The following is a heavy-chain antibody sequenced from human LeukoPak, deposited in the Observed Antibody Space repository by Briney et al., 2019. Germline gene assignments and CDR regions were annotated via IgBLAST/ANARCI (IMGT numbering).Heavy chain of an antibody. J-gene: IGHJ4*02. CDR2: IDPAGDA. D-gene: IGHD6-19*01. CDR1: GFTFSNYD. V-gene: IGHV3-13*01. Sequence: GGSLRLSSATSGFTFSNYDMHWVRQATGKGLVWVSVIDPAGDAYYRGSVKGRFTVSRENAKDSLHLQMNSLRAEDTAVYYCATSPLGQQWLQGWGQGTLVTVSS. CDR3: ATSPLGQQWLQG.